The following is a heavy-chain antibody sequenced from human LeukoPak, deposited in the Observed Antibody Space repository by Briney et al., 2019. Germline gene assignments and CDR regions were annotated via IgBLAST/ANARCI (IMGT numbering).Heavy chain of an antibody. CDR3: ARELEDIVVVPAAIEAHGMDV. V-gene: IGHV1-2*02. CDR1: GYTFTSYY. D-gene: IGHD2-2*01. Sequence: GASVKVSCKASGYTFTSYYMHWVRQAPGQGLEWMGWINPNSGGTNYAQKFQGRVTMTRDTSISTAYMELSRLRSDDTAVYYCARELEDIVVVPAAIEAHGMDVWGQGTTVTVSS. CDR2: INPNSGGT. J-gene: IGHJ6*02.